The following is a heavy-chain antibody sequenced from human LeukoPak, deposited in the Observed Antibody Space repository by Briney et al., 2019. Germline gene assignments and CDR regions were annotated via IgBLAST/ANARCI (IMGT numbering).Heavy chain of an antibody. CDR2: THTSGSP. J-gene: IGHJ5*02. D-gene: IGHD2-2*01. V-gene: IGHV4-4*09. Sequence: PSGTLSLTCTVSGGSMTHYFWNWIRQPPGKGLEWIGYTHTSGSPDYSRSLKSRVTISLDTSKNQFSLRLSSVTAADTAVYFCARATQRYCSGTTCFPYWFDTWGQGTLATVSS. CDR1: GGSMTHYF. CDR3: ARATQRYCSGTTCFPYWFDT.